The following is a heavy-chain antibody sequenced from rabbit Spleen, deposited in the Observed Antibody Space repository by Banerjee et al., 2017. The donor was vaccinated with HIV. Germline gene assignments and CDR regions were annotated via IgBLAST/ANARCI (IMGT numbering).Heavy chain of an antibody. CDR2: IDSGSSGFT. V-gene: IGHV1S45*01. CDR1: GVSFSGSSY. Sequence: QEQLVESGGGLVKPGASLTLTCIASGVSFSGSSYICWVRQAPGKGLEWIACIDSGSSGFTYFASWAKGRFTISKTSSTTVTLHMTSLTAADTATYFCARDTRSSGYYLNLWGPGTLVTVS. CDR3: ARDTRSSGYYLNL. D-gene: IGHD1-1*01. J-gene: IGHJ4*01.